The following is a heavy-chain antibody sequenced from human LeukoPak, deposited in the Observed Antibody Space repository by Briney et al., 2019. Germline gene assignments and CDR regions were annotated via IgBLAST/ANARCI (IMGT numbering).Heavy chain of an antibody. CDR1: GGALTGYY. J-gene: IGHJ5*02. CDR2: IYYSGRA. Sequence: PSQTLSLSCTVSGGALTGYYWSWVRQPPGQGLEWFGCIYYSGRAKYKPSLKSRVTISLDTSKNQFSLKLSSVTAADTPVCYCARGGYYGSGNDFRFDPWGQGTLVTVSS. D-gene: IGHD3-10*01. V-gene: IGHV4-59*01. CDR3: ARGGYYGSGNDFRFDP.